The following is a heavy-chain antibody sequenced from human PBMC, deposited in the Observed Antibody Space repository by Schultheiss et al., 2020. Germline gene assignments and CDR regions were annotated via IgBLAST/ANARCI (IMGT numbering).Heavy chain of an antibody. Sequence: GGSLRLSCAASGFTFDDYAMHWVRQAPGKGLEWVSGISWNSGSIGYADSVKGRFTISRDNAKNSLYLQMNSLRAEDTALYYCAKDIVYYDSSGSFQHWGQGTLGTGSA. CDR3: AKDIVYYDSSGSFQH. J-gene: IGHJ1*01. CDR2: ISWNSGSI. D-gene: IGHD3-22*01. CDR1: GFTFDDYA. V-gene: IGHV3-9*01.